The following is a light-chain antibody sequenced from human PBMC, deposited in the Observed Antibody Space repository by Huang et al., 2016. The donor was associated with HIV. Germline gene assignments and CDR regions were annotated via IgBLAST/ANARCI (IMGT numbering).Light chain of an antibody. Sequence: DVVMTQSPLSLPVTTGEPASISCRSSQSLLHSDGNNYFDWYLQKPGQSPQLLIYLGSNRASGVPERFSGSGSGTEFTLKISRVEAEDVGVYYCMQGLRTPRTFGQGTRLEIK. CDR3: MQGLRTPRT. J-gene: IGKJ2*01. CDR1: QSLLHSDGNNY. CDR2: LGS. V-gene: IGKV2-28*01.